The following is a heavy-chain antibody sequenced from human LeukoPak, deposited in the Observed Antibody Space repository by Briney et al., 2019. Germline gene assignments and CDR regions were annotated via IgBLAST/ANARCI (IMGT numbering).Heavy chain of an antibody. Sequence: PGGSLRLSCAASGFTFSSYWMNWVRQAPGKGLEWVANIKQDGSEKYYVDSVKGRFTISRDNAKNSLYLQMNSLRAEDTAVYYCARLYVPRGYSYGFPYYGMDVWGQGTTVTVSS. J-gene: IGHJ6*02. V-gene: IGHV3-7*04. CDR1: GFTFSSYW. CDR3: ARLYVPRGYSYGFPYYGMDV. CDR2: IKQDGSEK. D-gene: IGHD5-18*01.